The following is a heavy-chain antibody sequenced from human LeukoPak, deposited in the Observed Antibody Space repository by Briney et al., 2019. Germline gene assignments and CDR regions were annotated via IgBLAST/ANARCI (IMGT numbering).Heavy chain of an antibody. CDR1: GGSLRGYY. V-gene: IGHV4-34*01. Sequence: TASETLSLTCGVAGGSLRGYYWTWVRQAPGEGRGWVGETTHSGSSNYNPSLKSRVNISLDMAKNQFSLTLSSVTAADTAEYYCARMWPGRIGGSLCSSDYWGQGTLVTVSS. J-gene: IGHJ4*02. CDR2: TTHSGSS. D-gene: IGHD1-26*01. CDR3: ARMWPGRIGGSLCSSDY.